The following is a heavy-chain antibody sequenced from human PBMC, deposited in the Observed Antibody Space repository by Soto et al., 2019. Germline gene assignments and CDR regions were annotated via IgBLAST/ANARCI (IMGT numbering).Heavy chain of an antibody. D-gene: IGHD1-26*01. CDR1: GFTLSSYG. Sequence: PGGARRLSCADSGFTLSSYGMHWVRQAPGKGLEWVAVISYDGSNKYYADSVKGRFTISRDNSKNTLYLQMNSLRAEDTAVYYCAQDRRSGSAYYYGMDVWGQGTTVTVSS. CDR3: AQDRRSGSAYYYGMDV. J-gene: IGHJ6*02. V-gene: IGHV3-30*18. CDR2: ISYDGSNK.